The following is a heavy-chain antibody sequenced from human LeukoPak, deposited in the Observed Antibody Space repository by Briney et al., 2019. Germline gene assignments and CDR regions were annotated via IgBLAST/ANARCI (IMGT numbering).Heavy chain of an antibody. D-gene: IGHD3-22*01. J-gene: IGHJ5*02. CDR3: ARHIRITMIVVVIRGWFDP. V-gene: IGHV4-4*07. CDR1: GGSISSYY. Sequence: PSETLSLTCTVSGGSISSYYWSWIRQPAGKGLEWIGRIYTSGSTNYNPSLKSRVTMSVDTSKNQFSLKLSSVTAADAAVYCCARHIRITMIVVVIRGWFDPWGQGTLVTVSS. CDR2: IYTSGST.